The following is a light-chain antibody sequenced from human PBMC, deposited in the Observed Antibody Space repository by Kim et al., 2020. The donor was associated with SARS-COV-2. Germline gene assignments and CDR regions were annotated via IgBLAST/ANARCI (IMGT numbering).Light chain of an antibody. Sequence: GQSITIACIGTSSDVGGFIHVSWYQQHPGKAPKLMIYDVSNRPSGVSNRFSGSKSGNTASLTISGLQAEDEADYYCSSYTTSSTPVFGGGTQLTVL. CDR1: SSDVGGFIH. V-gene: IGLV2-14*03. CDR2: DVS. J-gene: IGLJ2*01. CDR3: SSYTTSSTPV.